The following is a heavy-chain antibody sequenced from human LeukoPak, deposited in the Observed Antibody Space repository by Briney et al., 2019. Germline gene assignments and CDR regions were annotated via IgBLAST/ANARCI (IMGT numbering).Heavy chain of an antibody. D-gene: IGHD3-16*01. CDR1: GFTFSDYH. J-gene: IGHJ4*02. CDR3: ARDPTALGGFDF. Sequence: GGSLRLSCAASGFTFSDYHMSWIRQAPGKGLEWVSFISSSGSIKKYADSVKGRFTISRDNAENSLYLQMNSLRAEDTAVYYCARDPTALGGFDFWGQGTLVTVSS. CDR2: ISSSGSIK. V-gene: IGHV3-11*01.